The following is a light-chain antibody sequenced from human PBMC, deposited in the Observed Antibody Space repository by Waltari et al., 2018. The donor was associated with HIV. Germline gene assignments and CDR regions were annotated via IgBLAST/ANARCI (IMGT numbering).Light chain of an antibody. CDR3: GAWDSGLSAWV. Sequence: HSVLTQPPSVSAAPGQKVTISCSGSSSNIGNNYVSWYQQVPGTAPKLLIYDNNKRPSGIPDRFSGTKSGTSATLGITGLQTGDEAGYYCGAWDSGLSAWVFGGGTKLTVL. CDR2: DNN. V-gene: IGLV1-51*01. CDR1: SSNIGNNY. J-gene: IGLJ3*02.